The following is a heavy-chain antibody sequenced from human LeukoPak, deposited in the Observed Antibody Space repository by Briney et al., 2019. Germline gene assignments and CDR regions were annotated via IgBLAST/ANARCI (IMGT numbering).Heavy chain of an antibody. V-gene: IGHV4-39*01. CDR3: ARPGGELDAFDI. D-gene: IGHD3-10*01. J-gene: IGHJ3*02. Sequence: SETLSLTCTVSGSSISSSSYYWGWIRQPPGKGLEWIGSIYYSGSTYYNPSLKSRVTISVDTSKNQFSLKLSSVTAADTAVYYCARPGGELDAFDIWGQGTMVTVSS. CDR2: IYYSGST. CDR1: GSSISSSSYY.